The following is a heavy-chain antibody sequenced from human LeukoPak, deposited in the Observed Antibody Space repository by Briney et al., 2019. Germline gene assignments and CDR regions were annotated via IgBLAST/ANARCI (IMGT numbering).Heavy chain of an antibody. CDR3: ARAAGGFYYYYMDV. CDR1: GGSISSYY. J-gene: IGHJ6*03. Sequence: KSSETLSLTCTVSGGSISSYYWSWIRQPPGKGLEWIGYIYYSGSTNYNPSLKSRVTISVDTSKKQFSLKLSSVTAADTAVYYCARAAGGFYYYYMDVWGKGTTVTVSS. V-gene: IGHV4-59*01. D-gene: IGHD3-10*01. CDR2: IYYSGST.